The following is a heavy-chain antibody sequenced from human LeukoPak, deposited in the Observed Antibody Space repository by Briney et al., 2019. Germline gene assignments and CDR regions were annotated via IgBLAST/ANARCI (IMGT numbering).Heavy chain of an antibody. CDR2: ISSSSSYI. V-gene: IGHV3-21*01. D-gene: IGHD3-22*01. CDR1: GFTFSNYS. J-gene: IGHJ3*02. CDR3: ARDVPYYYESRGYYSLGFDI. Sequence: PGGSLRLSCAASGFTFSNYSMNWVRQAPGKGLEWVSSISSSSSYIYYADSVKGRFTISRDNAKNSLYLQMNSLRAEDTAVYYCARDVPYYYESRGYYSLGFDIWAKGQWSPSLQ.